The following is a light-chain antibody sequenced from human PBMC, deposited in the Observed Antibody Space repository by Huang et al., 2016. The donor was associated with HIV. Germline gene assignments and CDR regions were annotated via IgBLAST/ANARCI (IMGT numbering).Light chain of an antibody. CDR3: QHYHDWPPLA. CDR2: GAS. J-gene: IGKJ4*01. CDR1: QNIRTN. V-gene: IGKV3-15*01. Sequence: ATLSCRASQNIRTNVAWYQQKRGQPPRLLIYGASTRAAGIPARFSGSGSGTEFTLIRTSLQSEDFAVYYCQHYHDWPPLAFGGGTKVEIK.